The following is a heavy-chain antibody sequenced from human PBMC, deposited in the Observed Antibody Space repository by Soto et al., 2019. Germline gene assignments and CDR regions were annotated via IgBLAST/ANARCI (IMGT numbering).Heavy chain of an antibody. CDR3: ARAGGRLSVDYDYIWGSYRYSPFDY. V-gene: IGHV3-74*01. J-gene: IGHJ4*02. D-gene: IGHD3-16*02. CDR2: INSDGSST. Sequence: GGSLTLSCAASGFTFSSYWMHWVRQAPGKGLVWVSRINSDGSSTSYADSVKGRFTISRDNAKNTLYLQMNSLRAEDTAVYYCARAGGRLSVDYDYIWGSYRYSPFDYWGQGTLVTVSS. CDR1: GFTFSSYW.